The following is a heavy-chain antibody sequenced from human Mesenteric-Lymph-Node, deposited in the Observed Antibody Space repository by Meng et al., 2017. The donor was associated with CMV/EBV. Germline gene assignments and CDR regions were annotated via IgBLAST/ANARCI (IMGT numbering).Heavy chain of an antibody. CDR2: IYYSGST. Sequence: SETLSLTCTVSGYSISSGYYWGWIRQPPGKGLEWIGSIYYSGSTYYNPSLKSRVTISVDTSKNQFSLKLSSVTAADTAVYYCARQSDSSPYYGMDVWGQGTTVTVSS. J-gene: IGHJ6*02. V-gene: IGHV4-38-2*02. CDR1: GYSISSGYY. D-gene: IGHD6-6*01. CDR3: ARQSDSSPYYGMDV.